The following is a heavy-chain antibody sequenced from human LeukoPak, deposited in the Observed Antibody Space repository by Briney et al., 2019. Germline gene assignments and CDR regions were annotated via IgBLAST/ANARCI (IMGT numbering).Heavy chain of an antibody. CDR1: GYTFTDYY. V-gene: IGHV1-18*04. CDR3: ARGTGYSSSWPNYGDY. CDR2: ISAYNGNT. Sequence: GASVKVSCKASGYTFTDYYLHWVRLAPGQGLEWMGWISAYNGNTNYAQKLQGRVTMTTDTSTSTAYMELRSLRSDDTAVYYCARGTGYSSSWPNYGDYWGQGTLVTVSS. J-gene: IGHJ4*02. D-gene: IGHD6-13*01.